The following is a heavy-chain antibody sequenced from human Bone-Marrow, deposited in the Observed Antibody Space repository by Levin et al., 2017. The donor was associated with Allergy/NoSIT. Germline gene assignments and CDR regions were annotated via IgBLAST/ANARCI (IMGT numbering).Heavy chain of an antibody. J-gene: IGHJ6*02. CDR3: ARSSFDSSSRLYYYYGMDV. Sequence: PSETLSLTCAVSGASVSNYYWTWIRQPPGKGLEWIGYIFNRGYANYTPSLKSRVSISLDKPKNQFSLTLTSVTAADTAVYYCARSSFDSSSRLYYYYGMDVWGQGTTVIVSS. CDR2: IFNRGYA. D-gene: IGHD6-6*01. V-gene: IGHV4-59*02. CDR1: GASVSNYY.